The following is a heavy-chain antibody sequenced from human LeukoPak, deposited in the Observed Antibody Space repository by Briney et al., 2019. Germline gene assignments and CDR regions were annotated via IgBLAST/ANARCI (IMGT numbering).Heavy chain of an antibody. Sequence: PSETLSLTCAVSGYSITIGYYWGSFRQPPGKGLEWIGSIHHSGITYYNPSLKSRVTISVATSKNQFSLNLSSVTAADTAVYYCARIGTDFWSGSFDYWGQGSLVTVSS. J-gene: IGHJ4*02. CDR1: GYSITIGYY. CDR3: ARIGTDFWSGSFDY. D-gene: IGHD3-3*01. V-gene: IGHV4-38-2*01. CDR2: IHHSGIT.